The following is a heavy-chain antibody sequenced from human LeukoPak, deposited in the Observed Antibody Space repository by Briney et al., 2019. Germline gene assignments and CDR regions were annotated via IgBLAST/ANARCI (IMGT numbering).Heavy chain of an antibody. CDR1: GFTFSSYW. CDR3: AIYCSITSRYPLDALDI. J-gene: IGHJ3*02. D-gene: IGHD2-2*01. V-gene: IGHV3-7*01. CDR2: MKQHGSEK. Sequence: GGSLRLSCAASGFTFSSYWMSWVRQAPGKGLEWVANMKQHGSEKYYVDSVKGRFTISRDNAKNSLYLQMNSLRAEDTAVYYCAIYCSITSRYPLDALDIWGQGTMVTVSS.